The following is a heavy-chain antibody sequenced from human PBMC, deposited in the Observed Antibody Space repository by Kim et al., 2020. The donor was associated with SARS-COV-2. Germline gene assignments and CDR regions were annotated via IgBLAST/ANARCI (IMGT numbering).Heavy chain of an antibody. CDR3: ARVGREYYYDSSGYFKA. D-gene: IGHD3-22*01. J-gene: IGHJ5*02. Sequence: LKRRVTISVDTSKNHFSLKLSSVTAADTAVYYCARVGREYYYDSSGYFKAWGQGTLVTVSS. V-gene: IGHV4-39*02.